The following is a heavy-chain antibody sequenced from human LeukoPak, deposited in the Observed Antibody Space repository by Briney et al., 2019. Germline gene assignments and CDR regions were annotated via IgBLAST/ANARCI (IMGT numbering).Heavy chain of an antibody. V-gene: IGHV3-30*04. CDR3: ARDRLPSTHDTAIGYFDY. Sequence: PGGSLRLSCAASGFTFSSYAMHWVRQAPGKGLEWVAVISYDGSNKYYADSVKGRFTISRDNSKNTLYLQMNSLRAEDTAVYYCARDRLPSTHDTAIGYFDYWGQGTLVTVSS. CDR2: ISYDGSNK. J-gene: IGHJ4*02. D-gene: IGHD2-15*01. CDR1: GFTFSSYA.